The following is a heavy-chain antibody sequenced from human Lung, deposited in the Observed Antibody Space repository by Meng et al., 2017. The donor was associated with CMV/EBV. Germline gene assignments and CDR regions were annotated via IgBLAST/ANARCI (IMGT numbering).Heavy chain of an antibody. V-gene: IGHV2-70*20. J-gene: IGHJ4*02. CDR2: IDWDDDK. D-gene: IGHD1-26*01. CDR3: ARTVGRELHFDY. Sequence: SGXXLVXPTQTLTLTCTFSGFSLSTSGMCVSWVRQPPGKALEWLALIDWDDDKYYSTSLKTRLTISKDTSKNKVVLTMTNMDPVDTATYYCARTVGRELHFDYXGQGXLVTVSS. CDR1: GFSLSTSGMC.